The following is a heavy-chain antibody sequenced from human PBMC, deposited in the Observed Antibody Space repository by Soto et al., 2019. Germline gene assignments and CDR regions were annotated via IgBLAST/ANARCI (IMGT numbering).Heavy chain of an antibody. V-gene: IGHV4-59*01. CDR3: ARAESSSSEGFDY. CDR1: GGSISSNF. J-gene: IGHJ4*02. Sequence: PSETLSLTCTVSGGSISSNFWSWVRQPPGKGLEWIGHINYRGRTNYSPSLKSRVNISLGTSKNQFSLMLSSLTAADTAIYYCARAESSSSEGFDYWGRGTLVTVSS. D-gene: IGHD6-6*01. CDR2: INYRGRT.